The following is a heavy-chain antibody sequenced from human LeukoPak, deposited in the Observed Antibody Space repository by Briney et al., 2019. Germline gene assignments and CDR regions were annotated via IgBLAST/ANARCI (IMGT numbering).Heavy chain of an antibody. J-gene: IGHJ6*03. CDR3: ARGIRPWPLYSPRYYMDV. V-gene: IGHV4-59*01. D-gene: IGHD6-13*01. CDR2: IYYSGST. CDR1: GGSISSYY. Sequence: SETLSLTCTVSGGSISSYYWSWIRQPPGKGLEWIGYIYYSGSTNYNPSLKSRVTISVDTSKNQFSLKLSSVTAADTAVYYCARGIRPWPLYSPRYYMDVWGKGTTVTVSS.